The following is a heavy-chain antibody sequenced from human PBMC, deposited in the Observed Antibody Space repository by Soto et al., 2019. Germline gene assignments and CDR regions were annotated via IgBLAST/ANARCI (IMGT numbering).Heavy chain of an antibody. Sequence: EVQLVETGGGLIQPGESLTLSCAASGFTVSNNYMSWVRQAPGKGLEWVSLIYSGITTYYADSVKGRFTVSRDNSKNTLYLHMNSLYADDSAVYYCARIRGADCELHYNYFDNWGQGTLVTVSS. CDR3: ARIRGADCELHYNYFDN. D-gene: IGHD1-26*01. J-gene: IGHJ4*02. CDR2: IYSGITT. V-gene: IGHV3-53*02. CDR1: GFTVSNNY.